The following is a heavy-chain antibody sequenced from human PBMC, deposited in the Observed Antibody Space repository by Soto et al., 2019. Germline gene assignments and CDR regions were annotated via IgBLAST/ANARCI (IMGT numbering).Heavy chain of an antibody. CDR3: ARGRNGGYEHYEDAFDL. D-gene: IGHD5-12*01. J-gene: IGHJ3*01. Sequence: EVQLVESGGGLVQPGGSLRLSCAASGFTVNTYYMSWVRQAPGKGLEWVSVLYSGGRIYYADAVRGRFTISRDNSKNTVDLQLNSLRAEDTAVYYCARGRNGGYEHYEDAFDLWGQGTLVTVSS. V-gene: IGHV3-66*01. CDR2: LYSGGRI. CDR1: GFTVNTYY.